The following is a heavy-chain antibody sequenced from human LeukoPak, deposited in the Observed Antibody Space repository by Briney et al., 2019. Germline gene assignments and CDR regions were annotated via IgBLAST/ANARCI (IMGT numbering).Heavy chain of an antibody. V-gene: IGHV3-33*01. CDR2: IWYHGSNK. Sequence: GGSLRLSCVASGFTFRSYDMYWVRQAPGKGLEWVALIWYHGSNKDYADSAKGPFTISSDNSKNTLYLQMNSLRAEGTAVYYCARVVVSSSSDYFDYWGQGTLVTVSS. D-gene: IGHD6-6*01. J-gene: IGHJ4*02. CDR3: ARVVVSSSSDYFDY. CDR1: GFTFRSYD.